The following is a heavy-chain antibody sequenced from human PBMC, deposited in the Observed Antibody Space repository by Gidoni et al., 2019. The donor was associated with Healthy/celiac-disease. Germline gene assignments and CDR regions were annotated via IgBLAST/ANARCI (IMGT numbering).Heavy chain of an antibody. CDR2: ISAYNVNT. CDR1: GYTFTSYG. CDR3: ARAERYQLLSYYGMDV. D-gene: IGHD2-2*01. Sequence: QVQLVQSGAEVKKPGASVKVSCEASGYTFTSYGISWVRQAPGQGLEWMGWISAYNVNTNYAQKLQGRVTMTTDTSTSTAYMELRSLRSDDTAVYYCARAERYQLLSYYGMDVWGQGTTVTVSS. V-gene: IGHV1-18*01. J-gene: IGHJ6*02.